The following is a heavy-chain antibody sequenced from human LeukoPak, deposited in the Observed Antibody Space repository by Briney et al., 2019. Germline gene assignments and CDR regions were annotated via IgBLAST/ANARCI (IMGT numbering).Heavy chain of an antibody. Sequence: ASVKVSCKASGYTFTGYYMHWVRQAPGQGLEWMGRINPNSGGTIYAQKFQGRVTMTRDTSISTAYMELSRLRSDDTAVYYCAPGVVAAASFDYCGQGTLVTVSS. CDR2: INPNSGGT. D-gene: IGHD2-15*01. CDR1: GYTFTGYY. CDR3: APGVVAAASFDY. J-gene: IGHJ4*02. V-gene: IGHV1-2*06.